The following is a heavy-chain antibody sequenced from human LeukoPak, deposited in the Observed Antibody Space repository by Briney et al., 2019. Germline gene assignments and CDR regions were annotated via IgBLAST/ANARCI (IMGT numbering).Heavy chain of an antibody. V-gene: IGHV1-69*04. D-gene: IGHD6-13*01. CDR1: GGTFSSYA. CDR3: ARDSLSSSWYGNLFDY. CDR2: IIPILGIA. J-gene: IGHJ4*02. Sequence: SVKVSCKASGGTFSSYAISWVRQAPGQGLEWMGRIIPILGIANYAQKFQGRVTITADKSTSTAYMELSSLRSEDTAVYYCARDSLSSSWYGNLFDYWGQGTLVTVSS.